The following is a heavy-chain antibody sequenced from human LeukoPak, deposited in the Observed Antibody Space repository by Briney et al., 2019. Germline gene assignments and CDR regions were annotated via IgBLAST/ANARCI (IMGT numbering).Heavy chain of an antibody. D-gene: IGHD6-13*01. J-gene: IGHJ4*02. CDR1: GFTFSSYG. CDR2: IWYDGSNK. Sequence: GGSLKLSCAASGFTFSSYGMHWVRQAPGKGLEWVAVIWYDGSNKYYADSVKGRFTISRDNSKNTLYLQMNSLRAEDTAVNYCAKDPYRQQLVTKLWAIDYWGQGTLVTVSS. V-gene: IGHV3-30*02. CDR3: AKDPYRQQLVTKLWAIDY.